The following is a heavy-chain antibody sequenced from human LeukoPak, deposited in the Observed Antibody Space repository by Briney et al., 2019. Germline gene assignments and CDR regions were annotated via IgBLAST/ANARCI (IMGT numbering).Heavy chain of an antibody. CDR1: GFIFSTYV. J-gene: IGHJ4*02. CDR3: ARDDIIVGATTLDY. CDR2: ISSDGSNK. V-gene: IGHV3-30*04. Sequence: PGGSLRLSCEASGFIFSTYVMHWVRQAPGKGLEWLAVISSDGSNKYHVDSVKGRFTISRDNSRNTLYLEMDSVRLGDTAVYYCARDDIIVGATTLDYWGQGTLVTVSS. D-gene: IGHD1-26*01.